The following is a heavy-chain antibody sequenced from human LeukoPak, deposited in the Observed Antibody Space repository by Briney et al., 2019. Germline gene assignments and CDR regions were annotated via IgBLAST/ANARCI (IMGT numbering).Heavy chain of an antibody. CDR1: GGTFSSSA. V-gene: IGHV1-69*05. CDR3: ARAGYGYSDY. CDR2: IIPFLGTA. Sequence: ASVKVSCKASGGTFSSSAISWVRQAPGQGLEWMGGIIPFLGTANYAQKFQGRVTITTDESTSTAYMELSSLRSEDTAVYYCARAGYGYSDYWGQGTLVTVSS. J-gene: IGHJ4*02. D-gene: IGHD5-18*01.